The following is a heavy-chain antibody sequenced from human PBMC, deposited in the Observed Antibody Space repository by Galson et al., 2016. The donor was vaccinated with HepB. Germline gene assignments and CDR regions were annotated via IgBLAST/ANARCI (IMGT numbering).Heavy chain of an antibody. D-gene: IGHD2-15*01. Sequence: SLRLSCAASGFTFGDYAMSWLRQAPGKGLDWVGFIRSKIYGGTTEYAASVKGRFTISRDDSKSIAYLQMNSLKTEDTAVYYCTRCSGGSCYGEGFDYWGQGTLVTVSS. J-gene: IGHJ4*02. V-gene: IGHV3-49*03. CDR2: IRSKIYGGTT. CDR1: GFTFGDYA. CDR3: TRCSGGSCYGEGFDY.